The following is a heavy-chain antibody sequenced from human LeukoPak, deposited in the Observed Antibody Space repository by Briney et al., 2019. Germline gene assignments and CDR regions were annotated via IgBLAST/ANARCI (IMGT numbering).Heavy chain of an antibody. V-gene: IGHV1-2*02. CDR2: INPNSGGT. CDR3: ARDLYGDYGVPDY. J-gene: IGHJ4*02. Sequence: EASVKVSCKASGYTFTGYYMHWVRQAPGQGLEWMGWINPNSGGTNYAQKFQGRVTMTRDTSISTAYMELSRLRSDDTAVYYCARDLYGDYGVPDYWGQGTLVTVPS. D-gene: IGHD4-17*01. CDR1: GYTFTGYY.